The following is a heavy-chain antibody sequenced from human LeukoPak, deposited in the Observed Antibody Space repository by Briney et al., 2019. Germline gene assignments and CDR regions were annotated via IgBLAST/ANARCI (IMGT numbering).Heavy chain of an antibody. J-gene: IGHJ4*02. Sequence: PGGSLRLSCAASGFTFSHYAMSWVRQAPGKGLERVSGISGSGSDTFYADSVKGRFTISRDNSKKMMYLQMNNLRAEDTALYYCARQKDIVVVVTTTGSFDYWGQGTLVTVSS. CDR2: ISGSGSDT. D-gene: IGHD2-15*01. CDR1: GFTFSHYA. CDR3: ARQKDIVVVVTTTGSFDY. V-gene: IGHV3-23*01.